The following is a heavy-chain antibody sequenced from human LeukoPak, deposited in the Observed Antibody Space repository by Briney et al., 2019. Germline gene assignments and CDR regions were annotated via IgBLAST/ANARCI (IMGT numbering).Heavy chain of an antibody. CDR2: IIPIFGTA. J-gene: IGHJ5*02. CDR3: ARVRYSYFFDP. Sequence: GASVKVSCKASGGTFSSYAISWVRQAPGQGLEWMGGIIPIFGTANYAQKFQGRVTITADESTGTAYMELSSLRSEDTAVYYCARVRYSYFFDPWGQGTLVTVSS. D-gene: IGHD3-22*01. CDR1: GGTFSSYA. V-gene: IGHV1-69*01.